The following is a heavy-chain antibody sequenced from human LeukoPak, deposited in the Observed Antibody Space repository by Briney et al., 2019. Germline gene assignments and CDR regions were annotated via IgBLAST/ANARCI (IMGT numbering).Heavy chain of an antibody. Sequence: GASVKVSCKASGGTFSSYAISWVRQAPGQGLEWMGRIIPILGLTNYAQKFQGRVTITADKSTSAAYMELSSLRSEDTAVYYCARDPIVGATRSSIDYWAREPWSPSPQ. CDR2: IIPILGLT. CDR1: GGTFSSYA. CDR3: ARDPIVGATRSSIDY. J-gene: IGHJ4*02. D-gene: IGHD1-26*01. V-gene: IGHV1-69*04.